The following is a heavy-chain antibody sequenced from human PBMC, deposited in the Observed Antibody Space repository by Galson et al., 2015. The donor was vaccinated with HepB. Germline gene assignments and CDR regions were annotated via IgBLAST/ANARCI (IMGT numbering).Heavy chain of an antibody. CDR3: ARGILVRLYGTDCDY. J-gene: IGHJ4*02. CDR1: GFTFSSYA. CDR2: ISYDGSNK. D-gene: IGHD2-21*01. Sequence: SLRLSCAASGFTFSSYAMHWVRQAPGKGLEWVAVISYDGSNKYYADSVKGRFTISRDNSKSTLYLQMNSLRAEDTAVYYCARGILVRLYGTDCDYWGQGTLVTVSS. V-gene: IGHV3-30*04.